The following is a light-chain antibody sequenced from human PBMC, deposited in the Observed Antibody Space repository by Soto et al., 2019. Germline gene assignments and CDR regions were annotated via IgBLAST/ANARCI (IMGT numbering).Light chain of an antibody. CDR1: QSISSW. CDR3: QQYNRGCT. CDR2: KAS. Sequence: DIQMTQSPSTLYASVGDRVTITCRASQSISSWLAWYQQKPGKAPKLLIYKASSLESGVPSRFSGSVSGTEFTLTISSLQPDDFATYYCQQYNRGCTFGQGNKLEIK. J-gene: IGKJ2*02. V-gene: IGKV1-5*03.